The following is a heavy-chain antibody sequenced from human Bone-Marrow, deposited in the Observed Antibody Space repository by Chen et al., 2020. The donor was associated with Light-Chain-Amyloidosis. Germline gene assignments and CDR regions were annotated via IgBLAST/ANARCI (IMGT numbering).Heavy chain of an antibody. Sequence: EVQLVESGGGLVQPGGSLRLSCADSGFTFSSYWIHWVRQAPGKGLVWVSRINSDGSSTSYADSVKGRFTISRDNAKNTLYLQMSSLRAEDTAVYYCTTQGVITGMRYWGQGTLVTVSS. V-gene: IGHV3-74*01. D-gene: IGHD1-20*01. J-gene: IGHJ4*02. CDR3: TTQGVITGMRY. CDR2: INSDGSST. CDR1: GFTFSSYW.